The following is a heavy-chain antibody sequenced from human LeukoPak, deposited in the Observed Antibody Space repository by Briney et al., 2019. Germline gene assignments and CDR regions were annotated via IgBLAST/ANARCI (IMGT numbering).Heavy chain of an antibody. D-gene: IGHD3-22*01. J-gene: IGHJ4*02. CDR2: IFPIFGTA. CDR3: ARGEATMIVVA. Sequence: SVKVSCRASGGTFRTYAISWVRQAPGQGLEWMGGIFPIFGTANYAQKFQGRVTITADESTSTAYMELSRLRSDDTAVYYCARGEATMIVVAWGQGTLVTVSS. CDR1: GGTFRTYA. V-gene: IGHV1-69*13.